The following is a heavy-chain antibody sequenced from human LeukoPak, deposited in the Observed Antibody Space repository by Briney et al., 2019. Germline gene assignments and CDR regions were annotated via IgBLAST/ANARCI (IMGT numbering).Heavy chain of an antibody. Sequence: PGGSLRLSCTASGFTFRSYWMSWFRQAPGEGLEWVANIKEDGSEKSYVDSVKGRFTISRDNAKNLLYLQMNSLRAEETAVYYCARVLVGALDYWGQGTLVTVSS. CDR1: GFTFRSYW. J-gene: IGHJ4*02. V-gene: IGHV3-7*03. CDR3: ARVLVGALDY. D-gene: IGHD1-26*01. CDR2: IKEDGSEK.